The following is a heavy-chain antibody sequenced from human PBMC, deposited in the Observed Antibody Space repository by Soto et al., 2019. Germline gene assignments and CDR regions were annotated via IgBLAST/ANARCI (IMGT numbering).Heavy chain of an antibody. CDR2: IVVGSGNT. D-gene: IGHD3-22*01. CDR3: AADSGYYYDSSGYSYGMDV. J-gene: IGHJ6*02. V-gene: IGHV1-58*01. Sequence: SVRVSCKXSGFTFTSSAVQWVRQARGQRLEWIGWIVVGSGNTNYAQKFQERVTITRDKSTSTAYMELSSLRSEDTAVYYCAADSGYYYDSSGYSYGMDVWGQGTTVTVSS. CDR1: GFTFTSSA.